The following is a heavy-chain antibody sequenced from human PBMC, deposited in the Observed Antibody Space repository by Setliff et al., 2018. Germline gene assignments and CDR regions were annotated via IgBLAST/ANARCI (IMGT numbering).Heavy chain of an antibody. J-gene: IGHJ4*02. CDR3: ASLPYYDSSGYSLSYY. V-gene: IGHV4-4*08. D-gene: IGHD3-22*01. CDR2: IYTSGST. Sequence: PSETLSLTCTVSGGSISSYYWSWIRQPPWKGLEWIGYIYTSGSTNYNPSLKSRVTISLDTSKNQFSLKLSSVTAADTAVYYCASLPYYDSSGYSLSYYWGQGTLVTVSS. CDR1: GGSISSYY.